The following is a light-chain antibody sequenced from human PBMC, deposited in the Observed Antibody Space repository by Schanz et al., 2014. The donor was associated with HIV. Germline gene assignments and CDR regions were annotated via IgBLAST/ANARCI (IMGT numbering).Light chain of an antibody. CDR3: SSYTSSSTLGV. CDR2: DVN. V-gene: IGLV2-11*01. CDR1: NSDVGGYNY. J-gene: IGLJ2*01. Sequence: QSALTQPRSLSGSPGQSVTISCTGTNSDVGGYNYVSWYQQHPGKAPKLMIYDVNKRPAGVPGRFSGSKSGNTASLTISGLQPEHEADYYCSSYTSSSTLGVFGGGTKLTVL.